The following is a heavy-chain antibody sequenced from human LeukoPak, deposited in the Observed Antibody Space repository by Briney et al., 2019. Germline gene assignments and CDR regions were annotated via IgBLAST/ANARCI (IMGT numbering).Heavy chain of an antibody. CDR1: GGSISSYY. V-gene: IGHV4-59*01. J-gene: IGHJ4*02. CDR2: ISDSVST. CDR3: ARGQQQLSR. Sequence: KPSETLSLTCTVSGGSISSYYWSWIRQPPGKGLEWIGYISDSVSTNYNPSLKSRVSISVDTSNHQFSLKLSSVTAADTAVYYCARGQQQLSRWGQGTLVTVSS. D-gene: IGHD6-13*01.